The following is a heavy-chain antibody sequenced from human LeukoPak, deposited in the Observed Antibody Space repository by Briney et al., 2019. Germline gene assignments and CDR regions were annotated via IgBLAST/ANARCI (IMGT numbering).Heavy chain of an antibody. CDR3: AKGWQWLVD. D-gene: IGHD6-19*01. V-gene: IGHV3-30*18. J-gene: IGHJ4*02. CDR1: GFTFSSYG. CDR2: ISYDGSNK. Sequence: PGGSLRLSCAASGFTFSSYGMHWVRQAPGKGLEWVAVISYDGSNKYYADSVKGRFTISRDNSKNTLYLQMNSLRAEDTAVYYCAKGWQWLVDWGQGTLVTVSS.